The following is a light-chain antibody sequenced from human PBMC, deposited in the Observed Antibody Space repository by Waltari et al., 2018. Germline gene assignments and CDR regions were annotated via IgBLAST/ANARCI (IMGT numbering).Light chain of an antibody. Sequence: EIVLTQSPGPLSLSPGERATLSCRASQSVSSNYLGWYQQKPGQAPRLLIHGASSRATGIPDRFSGSGSGADFTLTISRLEPEDFAVYYCQQYGSSPRTFGQGTKVEIK. CDR1: QSVSSNY. CDR2: GAS. J-gene: IGKJ1*01. CDR3: QQYGSSPRT. V-gene: IGKV3-20*01.